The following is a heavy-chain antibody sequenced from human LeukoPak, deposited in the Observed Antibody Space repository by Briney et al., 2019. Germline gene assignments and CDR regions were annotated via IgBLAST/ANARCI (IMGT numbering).Heavy chain of an antibody. CDR3: ASLLNGGVAHWFDP. CDR1: GGSISSSSYY. Sequence: NASETLSLTCTVSGGSISSSSYYWGWIRQPPGKGLAWIGGIYYSGSTYYNPSLKSRLTISVDTSKNQFSLKLSSVTAADTAVYYCASLLNGGVAHWFDPWGQGTLATVSS. CDR2: IYYSGST. D-gene: IGHD7-27*01. V-gene: IGHV4-39*01. J-gene: IGHJ5*02.